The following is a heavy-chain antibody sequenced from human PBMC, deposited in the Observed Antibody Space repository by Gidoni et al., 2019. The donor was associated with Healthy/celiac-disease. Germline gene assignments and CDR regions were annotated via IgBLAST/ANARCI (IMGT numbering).Heavy chain of an antibody. D-gene: IGHD2-15*01. CDR3: AGPSGLVVAAFDY. CDR1: GGSFSGYY. V-gene: IGHV4-34*01. Sequence: QVQLQQWGAGLLKPSETLSLTCAVYGGSFSGYYWSWIRQPPGKGLEWIGEINHSGSTNYNPSLKSRVTISVDTSKNQFSLKLSSVTAADTAVYYCAGPSGLVVAAFDYWGQGTLVTVSS. J-gene: IGHJ4*02. CDR2: INHSGST.